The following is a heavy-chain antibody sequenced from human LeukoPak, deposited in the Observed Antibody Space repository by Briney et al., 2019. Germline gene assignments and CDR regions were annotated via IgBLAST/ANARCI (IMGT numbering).Heavy chain of an antibody. Sequence: GGSLRLSCAASGFTFNSYSINWVRQAPGKGLEWLSYITSSSSTIYYADSVKGRFTISRDNAKNLLYLQMNSLRAEDTAVYYCARDRSRILDYWGQGTLVTVSS. CDR1: GFTFNSYS. D-gene: IGHD2/OR15-2a*01. CDR2: ITSSSSTI. CDR3: ARDRSRILDY. J-gene: IGHJ4*02. V-gene: IGHV3-48*01.